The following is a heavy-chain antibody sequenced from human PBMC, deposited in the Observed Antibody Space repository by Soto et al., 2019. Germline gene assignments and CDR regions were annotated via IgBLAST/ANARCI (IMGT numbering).Heavy chain of an antibody. D-gene: IGHD3-22*01. Sequence: GSLRLSCAASGFTFSSYSMNWVRQAPGKGLEWVSYISSSSSTIYYADSVKGRFTISRDNAKNSLYLQMNSLRDEDTAVYYCARNYYDSSGYFLDWFDPWGQGTLVTVSS. V-gene: IGHV3-48*02. J-gene: IGHJ5*02. CDR2: ISSSSSTI. CDR1: GFTFSSYS. CDR3: ARNYYDSSGYFLDWFDP.